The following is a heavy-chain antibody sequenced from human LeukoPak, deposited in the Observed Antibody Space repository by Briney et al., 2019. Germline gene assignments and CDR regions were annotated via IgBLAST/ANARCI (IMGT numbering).Heavy chain of an antibody. Sequence: GGSLRLSCAASGFTFSSYGMHWVRQAPGKGLEWVAVIWYDGSNKYYADSVKGRFTISRDNSKNTLYLQMNSLRAEDTAVYYCARDYQLWYYYYYGMDVWGQGTTVTVSS. J-gene: IGHJ6*02. CDR2: IWYDGSNK. D-gene: IGHD5-18*01. CDR3: ARDYQLWYYYYYGMDV. V-gene: IGHV3-33*01. CDR1: GFTFSSYG.